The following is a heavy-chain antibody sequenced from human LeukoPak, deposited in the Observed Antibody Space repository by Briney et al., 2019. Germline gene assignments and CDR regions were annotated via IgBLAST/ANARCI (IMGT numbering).Heavy chain of an antibody. CDR1: GVTVSSNH. CDR2: IYSGGGT. V-gene: IGHV3-66*01. CDR3: MRDAS. Sequence: GGSLRLSCAVSGVTVSSNHMSWVRQAPGKGLEWVSAIYSGGGTYYADSVKGRFTLSRDISKNTLYLQMNSLRAEDTAVYYRMRDASWGQGTLVTVSS. J-gene: IGHJ4*02.